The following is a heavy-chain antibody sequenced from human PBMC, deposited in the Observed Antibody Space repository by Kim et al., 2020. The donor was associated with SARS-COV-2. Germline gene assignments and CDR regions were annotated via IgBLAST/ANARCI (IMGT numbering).Heavy chain of an antibody. J-gene: IGHJ4*02. CDR3: ARRGSSWALDY. CDR1: GGSISTSNYH. V-gene: IGHV4-39*01. Sequence: SETLSLPCTVSGGSISTSNYHWGWIRQPPGKGLEWIGTLLYSGSTYYNPSLKSRVTISVDTSKNQFSLKLTSVTAADTAMYYCARRGSSWALDYWGQGTLVTVSS. D-gene: IGHD6-13*01. CDR2: LLYSGST.